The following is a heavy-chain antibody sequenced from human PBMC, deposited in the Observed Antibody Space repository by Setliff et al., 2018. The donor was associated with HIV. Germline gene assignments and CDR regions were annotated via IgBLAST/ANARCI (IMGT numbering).Heavy chain of an antibody. CDR3: ARDFLGDPDWSLDY. CDR2: IDANTGIP. Sequence: ASVKVSCKASAFTFNIYAIHWVRQAPGQGLEWMGYIDANTGIPTYAQALSGRFVFSLDTSVTTAYLQISGLTAEDTAVYYCARDFLGDPDWSLDYWGRERWSPSPQ. D-gene: IGHD3-9*01. J-gene: IGHJ4*02. V-gene: IGHV7-4-1*02. CDR1: AFTFNIYA.